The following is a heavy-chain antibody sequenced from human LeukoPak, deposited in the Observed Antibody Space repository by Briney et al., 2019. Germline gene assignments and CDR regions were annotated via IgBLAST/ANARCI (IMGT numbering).Heavy chain of an antibody. V-gene: IGHV1-69*04. Sequence: SVKVSCKASGGTFSSYAISWVRQAPGQGLEWMGRIIPILGIANYAQKFQGRVTITVDKSTSTAYMELSSLRSEDTAVYYCAREPGATEGYYYYGMDVWGQGTTVTVSS. CDR3: AREPGATEGYYYYGMDV. D-gene: IGHD1-26*01. J-gene: IGHJ6*02. CDR1: GGTFSSYA. CDR2: IIPILGIA.